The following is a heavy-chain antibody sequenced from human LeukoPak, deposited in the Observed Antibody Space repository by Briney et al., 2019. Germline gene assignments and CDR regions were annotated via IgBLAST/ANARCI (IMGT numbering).Heavy chain of an antibody. J-gene: IGHJ4*02. CDR2: ISSSGSTI. CDR3: ARDPHYDILTGYYIY. CDR1: GFTFSDYY. Sequence: GGPLRLSCAASGFTFSDYYMSWIRQAPGKGLEWVSYISSSGSTIYYADSVKGRFTISRDNAKNSLYLQMNSLRAEDTAVYYCARDPHYDILTGYYIYWGQGTLVTVSS. D-gene: IGHD3-9*01. V-gene: IGHV3-11*01.